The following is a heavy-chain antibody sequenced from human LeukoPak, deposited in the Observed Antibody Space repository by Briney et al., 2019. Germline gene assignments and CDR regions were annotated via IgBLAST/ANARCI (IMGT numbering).Heavy chain of an antibody. J-gene: IGHJ4*02. V-gene: IGHV1-2*02. CDR2: INPNSGGT. CDR3: ARVQSSSF. Sequence: ASVKVSCKASGYTFTGYYMHWVRQAPGQGLEWMGWINPNSGGTNYAQKFQGRVTMTRDTSTSTAYMELRSLRSDDTAVYCCARVQSSSFWGQGTLVTVSS. D-gene: IGHD6-6*01. CDR1: GYTFTGYY.